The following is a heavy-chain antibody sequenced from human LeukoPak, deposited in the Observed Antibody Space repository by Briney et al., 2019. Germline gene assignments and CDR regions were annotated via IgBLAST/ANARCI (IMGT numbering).Heavy chain of an antibody. CDR1: GFTFSSYG. D-gene: IGHD2-2*01. J-gene: IGHJ5*02. Sequence: GGSLRLSCAASGFTFSSYGMHWVRQAPGKGLEWVAFIRYDGSNKYYADSVKGRFTISRDNSKNTLYLQMNSLRAEDTAVYYCAKDRGDIVVVPAAPEPWGQGTLVTVSS. CDR3: AKDRGDIVVVPAAPEP. CDR2: IRYDGSNK. V-gene: IGHV3-30*02.